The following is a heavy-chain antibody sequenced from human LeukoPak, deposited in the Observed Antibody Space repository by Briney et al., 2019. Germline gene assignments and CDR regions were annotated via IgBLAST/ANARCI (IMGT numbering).Heavy chain of an antibody. CDR3: ATVITMVRGDNFDP. D-gene: IGHD3-10*01. V-gene: IGHV1-24*01. CDR2: FDPEDGET. J-gene: IGHJ5*02. CDR1: GYTLTELS. Sequence: ASVKVSCKVSGYTLTELSMHWVRQAPGKGLEWMGGFDPEDGETIYAQKFQGRVTMTEDTSTDTAYMELSSLRSEDTAVYYCATVITMVRGDNFDPWGQEPWSPSPQ.